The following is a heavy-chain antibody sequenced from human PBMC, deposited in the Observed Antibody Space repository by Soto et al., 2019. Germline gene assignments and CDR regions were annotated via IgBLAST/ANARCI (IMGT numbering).Heavy chain of an antibody. Sequence: SETLSLTCAVYGGSFSGYYWTWIRQPPGTGLEWIGEINHSGSTNYNPSLKSRVTISVDTSKNQFSLKLTSVAAADTAVYYCAREKITGLFDYWGRGTLVTVSS. V-gene: IGHV4-34*01. CDR2: INHSGST. J-gene: IGHJ4*02. D-gene: IGHD2-8*02. CDR3: AREKITGLFDY. CDR1: GGSFSGYY.